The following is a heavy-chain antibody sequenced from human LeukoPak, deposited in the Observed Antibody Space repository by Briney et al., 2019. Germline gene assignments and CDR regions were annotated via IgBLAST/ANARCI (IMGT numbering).Heavy chain of an antibody. CDR1: GFTFSSYS. CDR3: ARGWWELLFDY. D-gene: IGHD1-26*01. J-gene: IGHJ4*02. CDR2: ISSSSSYI. V-gene: IGHV3-21*04. Sequence: PGGSLRLSCAASGFTFSSYSMTWVRQAPGKGLEWVSSISSSSSYIYYADSVKGRFTISRDNAKNSLYLQMNSLRAEDTAVYYCARGWWELLFDYWGQGTLVTVSS.